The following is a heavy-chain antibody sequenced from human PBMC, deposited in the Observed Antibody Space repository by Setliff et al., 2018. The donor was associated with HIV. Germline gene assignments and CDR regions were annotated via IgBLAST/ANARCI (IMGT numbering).Heavy chain of an antibody. J-gene: IGHJ4*02. Sequence: TLSLTCTVSHGSISPFYWSWIRQPPGKGLEWIGYIYYIGNTNYNPSLKGRVTLSVDTSKNQFSLKLSSVTAADTAVYYCASGYQYDSSGYYYVTPIDYWGQGTLVTVSS. CDR1: HGSISPFY. CDR2: IYYIGNT. V-gene: IGHV4-59*08. CDR3: ASGYQYDSSGYYYVTPIDY. D-gene: IGHD3-22*01.